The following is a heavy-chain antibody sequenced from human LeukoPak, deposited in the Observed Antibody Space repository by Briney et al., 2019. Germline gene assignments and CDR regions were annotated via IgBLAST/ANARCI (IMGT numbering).Heavy chain of an antibody. CDR2: ISSSSSYI. J-gene: IGHJ5*02. CDR3: ARDRAVAGTGWWFDP. V-gene: IGHV3-21*01. CDR1: GFTFSDYW. Sequence: PGGSLRLSCTASGFTFSDYWMHWFRQAPGKGLEWVASISSSSSYIYYADSVKGRFTISRDNAKNSLYLQMNSLRAEDTAVYYCARDRAVAGTGWWFDPWGQGTLVTVSS. D-gene: IGHD6-19*01.